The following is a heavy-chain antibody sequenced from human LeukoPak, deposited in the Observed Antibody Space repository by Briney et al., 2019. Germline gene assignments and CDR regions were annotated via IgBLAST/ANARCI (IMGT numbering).Heavy chain of an antibody. J-gene: IGHJ4*02. Sequence: GASLRLSCAASGLIFSNYAMSWVRQAPGKGLEWVSAIGGRDSGTYYADSVRGRFTVSRDDPKNTLYLQMNTLRAEDTAVYYCAKWGDYDILTGYYDSDYWGQGTLVTVSS. CDR2: IGGRDSGT. D-gene: IGHD3-9*01. CDR3: AKWGDYDILTGYYDSDY. CDR1: GLIFSNYA. V-gene: IGHV3-23*01.